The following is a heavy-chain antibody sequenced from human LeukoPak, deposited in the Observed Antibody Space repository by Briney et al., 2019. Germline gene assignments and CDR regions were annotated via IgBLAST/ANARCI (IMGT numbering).Heavy chain of an antibody. Sequence: GASVTVSCKASGYTFTSYYMHWVRQAPGQGLEWMGFINPNSGSTIYAQKFQGRVTMTRDTPTNTVYMEVNSLRSEDTAVYYCARDRREYGDYVSIWFDPWGQGTLVTVSS. CDR1: GYTFTSYY. CDR3: ARDRREYGDYVSIWFDP. V-gene: IGHV1-46*01. J-gene: IGHJ5*02. CDR2: INPNSGST. D-gene: IGHD4-17*01.